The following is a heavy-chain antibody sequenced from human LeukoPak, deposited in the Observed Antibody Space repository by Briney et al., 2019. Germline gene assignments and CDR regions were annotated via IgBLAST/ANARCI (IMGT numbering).Heavy chain of an antibody. Sequence: SETLSLTCTVSGGSISSSRYYWGWIRQPPGKGLEWIGSIYYSGSTYYNPSLKSRVTISVDTSKNQFSLKLSSVTAADTAVYYCARPRRHYYGSRGDDWFDPWGQGTLVTVSS. V-gene: IGHV4-39*01. J-gene: IGHJ5*02. CDR3: ARPRRHYYGSRGDDWFDP. CDR1: GGSISSSRYY. CDR2: IYYSGST. D-gene: IGHD3-10*01.